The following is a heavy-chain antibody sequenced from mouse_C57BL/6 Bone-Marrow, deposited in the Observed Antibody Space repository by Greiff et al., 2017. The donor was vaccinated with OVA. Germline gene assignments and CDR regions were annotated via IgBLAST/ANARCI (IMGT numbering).Heavy chain of an antibody. CDR3: ARWGTTAGYFDY. V-gene: IGHV1-26*01. CDR1: GYTFTDYY. Sequence: EVQLQQSGPELVKPGASVKISCKASGYTFTDYYMNWVKQSHGKSLEWIGDINPNNGGTSYNQKFKGKATLTVDKSSSTAYMELRSLTSEDSAVYYGARWGTTAGYFDYWGQGTTLTVSS. J-gene: IGHJ2*01. CDR2: INPNNGGT. D-gene: IGHD1-2*01.